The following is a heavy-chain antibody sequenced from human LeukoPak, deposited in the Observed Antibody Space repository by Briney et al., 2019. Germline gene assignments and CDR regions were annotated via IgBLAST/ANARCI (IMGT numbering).Heavy chain of an antibody. Sequence: GGSLRLSCAVSGLTFSSNCMAWVRQAPGKGLEWVTVIYGAAETHYVDSVKGRFTISRDNSKNTVYLQMNSLRPEDTAVYYCARDGKSGEMATFDYWGQGTLVTVSS. CDR2: IYGAAET. J-gene: IGHJ4*02. D-gene: IGHD5-24*01. V-gene: IGHV3-66*02. CDR3: ARDGKSGEMATFDY. CDR1: GLTFSSNC.